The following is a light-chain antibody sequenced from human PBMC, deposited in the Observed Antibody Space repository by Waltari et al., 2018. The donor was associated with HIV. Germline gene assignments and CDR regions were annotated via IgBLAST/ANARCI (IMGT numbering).Light chain of an antibody. CDR1: QSVLSRSNNKNY. J-gene: IGKJ1*01. CDR3: QQYYSSPWT. CDR2: WAS. Sequence: DIVMTQSPDPLAVSLVESATCNCKSSQSVLSRSNNKNYLAWYQQKPGQPPKLLIYWASTRESGVPDRFSGSGSGTDFTLTISSLQAEDVAVYFCQQYYSSPWTFGLGTKVEIK. V-gene: IGKV4-1*01.